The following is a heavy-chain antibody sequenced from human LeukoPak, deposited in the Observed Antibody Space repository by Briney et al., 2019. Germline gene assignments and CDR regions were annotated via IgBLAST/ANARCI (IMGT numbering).Heavy chain of an antibody. CDR1: GFTFSSYD. CDR2: ISSSSSYI. V-gene: IGHV3-21*01. CDR3: ARYCSNDGIDY. Sequence: GGSLRLSCAASGFTFSSYDMNWVRQAPGKGLEWVSSISSSSSYIYYADSVKGRFTISRDNAKNSLYLQMNSLRAEDTAVYYCARYCSNDGIDYWGQGTLVIVSS. D-gene: IGHD2-2*01. J-gene: IGHJ4*02.